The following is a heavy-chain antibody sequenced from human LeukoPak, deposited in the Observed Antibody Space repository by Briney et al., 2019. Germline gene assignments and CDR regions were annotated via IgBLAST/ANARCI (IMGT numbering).Heavy chain of an antibody. J-gene: IGHJ6*02. Sequence: GGSLRLSCAASGFTLSTYNMNWVRQAPGKGLEWVSSISSSSTYIYYADSVQGRFSISRDNAKNSLFLQMNSLRAEDTAVYFCARDGHGDGFLTGYSYFGMDVWGQGTTVTVSS. CDR3: ARDGHGDGFLTGYSYFGMDV. V-gene: IGHV3-21*01. CDR2: ISSSSTYI. D-gene: IGHD3-9*01. CDR1: GFTLSTYN.